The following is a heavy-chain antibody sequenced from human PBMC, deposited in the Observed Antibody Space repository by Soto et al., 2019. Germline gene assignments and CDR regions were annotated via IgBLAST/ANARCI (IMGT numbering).Heavy chain of an antibody. V-gene: IGHV1-18*01. J-gene: IGHJ6*02. CDR2: ISTYNGDA. D-gene: IGHD3-10*01. CDR3: ARGGSGPYYDYGLDV. Sequence: QVQLVQSGAEVRKPGASVKVSCKTSGYTFSRSGISWVRQAPGQGLEWMGWISTYNGDANYAQKLQGRVTMTTDTTTSTAFMELGSLTSDETAVYYCARGGSGPYYDYGLDVWGQGTTVTVSS. CDR1: GYTFSRSG.